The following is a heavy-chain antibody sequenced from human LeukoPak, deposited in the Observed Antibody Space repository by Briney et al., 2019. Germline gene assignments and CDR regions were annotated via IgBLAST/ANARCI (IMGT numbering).Heavy chain of an antibody. CDR3: ARSSGPRLYSYDTSAYQGAVDY. V-gene: IGHV1-8*03. D-gene: IGHD3-22*01. CDR1: GYTFTSYD. Sequence: ASVKVSCKASGYTFTSYDIHWVRQATGQGLEWMGWMNPNSGNTGYEQKFQGRVTITRDTSISTAYMELSSLRSEDTAVYFCARSSGPRLYSYDTSAYQGAVDYWGQGTLVTVSS. J-gene: IGHJ4*02. CDR2: MNPNSGNT.